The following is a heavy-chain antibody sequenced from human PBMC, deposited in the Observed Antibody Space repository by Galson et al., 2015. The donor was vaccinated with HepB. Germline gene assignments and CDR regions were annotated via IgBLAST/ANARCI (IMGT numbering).Heavy chain of an antibody. V-gene: IGHV3-23*01. Sequence: SLRLSCAASGFTFSSYAMSWVRQAPGKGLEWVSAISGSGGSTYYADSVKGRFTISRDNSKSTLYLQMNSLRAEDTAVYYCAKNVFVRWCGECAGDDAFDIWGQGTMVTVSS. D-gene: IGHD2-21*01. CDR1: GFTFSSYA. CDR3: AKNVFVRWCGECAGDDAFDI. J-gene: IGHJ3*02. CDR2: ISGSGGST.